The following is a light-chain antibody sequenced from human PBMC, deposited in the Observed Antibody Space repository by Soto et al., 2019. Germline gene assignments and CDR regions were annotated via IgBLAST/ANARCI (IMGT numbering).Light chain of an antibody. CDR3: SSYTSSSTYV. Sequence: QSVLTQPASVSVSPVQSITISCTGTSSDVGGYNYVSWYQQHPGKAPKLMIYEVSNRPSGVSNRFFASKAGNTAYLTISGVQAEDEADYDCSSYTSSSTYVVGTGTELTVL. V-gene: IGLV2-14*01. J-gene: IGLJ1*01. CDR2: EVS. CDR1: SSDVGGYNY.